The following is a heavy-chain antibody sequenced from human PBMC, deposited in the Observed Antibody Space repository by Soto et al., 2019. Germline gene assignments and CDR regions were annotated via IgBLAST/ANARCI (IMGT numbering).Heavy chain of an antibody. V-gene: IGHV1-46*01. CDR1: GYTFTSYY. D-gene: IGHD6-6*01. CDR3: ARGPARHGWFDP. Sequence: QVQLVQSGAEVKKPGASVKVSCKASGYTFTSYYMHWVRQAPGQGLEWMGIINPSGGSTSYAQKFQGRVTMTRGTCTSTVYMELSSLRSEDTAVYYCARGPARHGWFDPWGQGTLVTVSS. CDR2: INPSGGST. J-gene: IGHJ5*02.